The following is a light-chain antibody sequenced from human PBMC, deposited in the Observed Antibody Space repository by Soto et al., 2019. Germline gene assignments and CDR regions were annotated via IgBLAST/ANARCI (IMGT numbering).Light chain of an antibody. CDR1: QGISSY. V-gene: IGKV1-8*01. CDR2: AAC. CDR3: QQYYSYPRT. Sequence: AIRMTQSPASFSASTGDRVTITCRASQGISSYLAWYQQKPGKAPKLLIYAACTLQSGVPSRFSGSGSGTDFTLTISCLQSDDFATYYCQQYYSYPRTFGQGTKLEIK. J-gene: IGKJ2*01.